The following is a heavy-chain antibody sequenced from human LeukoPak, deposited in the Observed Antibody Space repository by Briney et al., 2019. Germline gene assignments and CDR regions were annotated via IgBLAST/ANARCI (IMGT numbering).Heavy chain of an antibody. Sequence: GGPLRLSCAASGFTFSSYGMHWVRQAPGKGLEWVAVISYDGSNKYYADSVKGRFTISRDNSKNTLYLQMNSLRAEDTAVYYCAKPFYSSGWGFDPWGQGTLVTVSS. D-gene: IGHD6-25*01. CDR3: AKPFYSSGWGFDP. CDR2: ISYDGSNK. V-gene: IGHV3-30*18. CDR1: GFTFSSYG. J-gene: IGHJ5*02.